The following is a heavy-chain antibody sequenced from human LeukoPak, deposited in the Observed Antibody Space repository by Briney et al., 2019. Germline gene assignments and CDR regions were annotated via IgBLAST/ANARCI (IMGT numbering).Heavy chain of an antibody. D-gene: IGHD6-19*01. CDR3: ARHGGWHGNDAFDI. J-gene: IGHJ3*02. V-gene: IGHV4-59*01. Sequence: KPSETLSLTCTVSGGSISGYYWSWIRQPPGKGLEWIGYFYYSGSTNYNPSLKSRVTISVDTSKNQFSLKLNSVTAADTAVYYCARHGGWHGNDAFDIWGQGTMVTVSS. CDR2: FYYSGST. CDR1: GGSISGYY.